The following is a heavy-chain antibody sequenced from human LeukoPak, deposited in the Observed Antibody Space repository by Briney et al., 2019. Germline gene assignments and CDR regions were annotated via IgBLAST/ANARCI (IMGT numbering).Heavy chain of an antibody. Sequence: PSETLSLTCAVYGGSFSGYYWSWIRQPPGKGLEWIGEINHSGSTNYNPSLKSRVTISVDTPKNQFSLKLSSVTAADTAVYYCARRLSSHWGQGTLVTVSS. CDR1: GGSFSGYY. J-gene: IGHJ4*02. V-gene: IGHV4-34*01. D-gene: IGHD2-2*01. CDR2: INHSGST. CDR3: ARRLSSH.